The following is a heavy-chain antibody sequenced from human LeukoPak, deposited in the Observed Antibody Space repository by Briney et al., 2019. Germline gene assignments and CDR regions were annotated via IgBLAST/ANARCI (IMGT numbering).Heavy chain of an antibody. CDR1: GGSISSSSYY. Sequence: PSETLSLTCTVSGGSISSSSYYWGWIRQPPGKGLEWIGSIYYSGSTYYNPSLKSRVTISVDTPKNQFSLKLSSVTAADTAVYYCARVGYSSSWYVGYYYYYMDVWGKGTTVTVSS. J-gene: IGHJ6*03. D-gene: IGHD6-13*01. CDR3: ARVGYSSSWYVGYYYYYMDV. CDR2: IYYSGST. V-gene: IGHV4-39*07.